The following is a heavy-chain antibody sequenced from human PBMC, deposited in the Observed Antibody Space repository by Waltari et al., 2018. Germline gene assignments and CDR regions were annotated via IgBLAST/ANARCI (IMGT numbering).Heavy chain of an antibody. D-gene: IGHD3-22*01. J-gene: IGHJ4*02. V-gene: IGHV2-70*15. CDR3: ARMKVPYYYDSSGYVDY. CDR2: IDWEDDK. Sequence: QVTLRESGPALVKPTQTLTLTCAFSGFSLSTSGMCVSWIRQPPGKALEWLARIDWEDDKYYSTAVKTRLTISKASSKSQVVLTMTNMDPGDTVTYYCARMKVPYYYDSSGYVDYWGQGTLVTVSS. CDR1: GFSLSTSGMC.